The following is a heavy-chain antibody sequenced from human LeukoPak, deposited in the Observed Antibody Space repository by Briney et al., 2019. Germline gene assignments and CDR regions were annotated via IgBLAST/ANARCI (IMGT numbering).Heavy chain of an antibody. CDR2: ISSSSSYI. CDR3: ARGIWQQLALYYFDY. J-gene: IGHJ4*02. Sequence: GGSLRLSCAASGFTFSSYSMNWVRQAPGKGLEWVSSISSSSSYIYYADSVKGRFTISRDNAKNSLYLQMNSLRAEDTALYYCARGIWQQLALYYFDYWGQGTLVTVSS. D-gene: IGHD6-13*01. V-gene: IGHV3-21*04. CDR1: GFTFSSYS.